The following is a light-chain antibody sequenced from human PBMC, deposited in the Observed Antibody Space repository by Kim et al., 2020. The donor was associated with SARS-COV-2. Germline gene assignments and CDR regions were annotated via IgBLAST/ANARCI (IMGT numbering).Light chain of an antibody. V-gene: IGKV1D-13*01. CDR1: LGIGSA. CDR2: DAS. Sequence: AIQLTQSPSSLSASVGDRVSITCRASLGIGSALAWYQQKPGKAPKILIYDASSLESGVPSRFSGSGSGTDFTPTISSLQPEDFATYYSQQNNNYLCTFGQGTKLEI. J-gene: IGKJ2*02. CDR3: QQNNNYLCT.